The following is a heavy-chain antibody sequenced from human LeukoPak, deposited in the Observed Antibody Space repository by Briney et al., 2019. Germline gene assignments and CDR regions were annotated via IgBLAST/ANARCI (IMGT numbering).Heavy chain of an antibody. CDR2: INPSGDIT. V-gene: IGHV1-46*01. D-gene: IGHD3-22*01. Sequence: ASVKISCKASGYTFTRYYIHWVRQAPGQGPEWMGIINPSGDITHNAQKFQGRVTMTTDTSTSTAYMELRSLRSDDTAVYYCARAPPYDYYDSSGFLVYWGQGTLVTVSS. CDR3: ARAPPYDYYDSSGFLVY. CDR1: GYTFTRYY. J-gene: IGHJ4*02.